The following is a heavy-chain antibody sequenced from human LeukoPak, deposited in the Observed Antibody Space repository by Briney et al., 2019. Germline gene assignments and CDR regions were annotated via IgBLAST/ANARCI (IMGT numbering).Heavy chain of an antibody. V-gene: IGHV1-2*02. Sequence: AAVTVSYKPSGYIFTVYYMHWVRQAPGQGLEGMGWINPNSGDTSYSQKFQGRVTMTSDTSISTAYMELSRLTSDDTAVYYCARVLNWGSLITDWFDPWGQGTLVTVSS. CDR2: INPNSGDT. CDR3: ARVLNWGSLITDWFDP. D-gene: IGHD7-27*01. J-gene: IGHJ5*02. CDR1: GYIFTVYY.